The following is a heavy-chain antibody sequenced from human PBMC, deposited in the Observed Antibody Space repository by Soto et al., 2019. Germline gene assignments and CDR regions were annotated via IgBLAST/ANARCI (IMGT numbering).Heavy chain of an antibody. CDR1: GGSFSGYY. CDR3: ARRSSGYYVLYYYYGMDV. D-gene: IGHD3-22*01. CDR2: INQSGST. V-gene: IGHV4-34*01. Sequence: PSETLSLPCAVYGGSFSGYYWSWIRQPPGKGLEWIGEINQSGSTNYNPSLKSRVTISVDTSKNQFSLKLSSVTAADTAVYYCARRSSGYYVLYYYYGMDVWGQGTTVTVSS. J-gene: IGHJ6*02.